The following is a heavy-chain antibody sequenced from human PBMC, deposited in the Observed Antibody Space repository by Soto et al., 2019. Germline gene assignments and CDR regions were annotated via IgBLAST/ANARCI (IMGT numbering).Heavy chain of an antibody. D-gene: IGHD3-22*01. CDR1: GFTFSDYY. CDR3: ARDQGSRYYSSGNYLDY. V-gene: IGHV3-11*05. CDR2: ISSSSSYT. J-gene: IGHJ4*02. Sequence: GGSLRLSCAASGFTFSDYYMSWIRQAPGKGLEWVSYISSSSSYTNYADSVKGRFTISRDNAKNSLYLQMNSLRAEDTAVYYCARDQGSRYYSSGNYLDYWGQGTLVTVSS.